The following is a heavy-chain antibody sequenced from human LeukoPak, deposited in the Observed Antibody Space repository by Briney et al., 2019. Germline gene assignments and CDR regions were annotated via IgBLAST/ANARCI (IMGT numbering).Heavy chain of an antibody. D-gene: IGHD6-6*01. CDR3: ARDARGIPYSSSMDY. Sequence: GASVKVSCKASGYTFTGYYMHWVRQAPGQGLEWMGWINPNSGGTNSAQKFQGRVTMTTDTSTSTAYMELRSLRSDDTAVYYCARDARGIPYSSSMDYWGQGTLVTVSS. CDR2: INPNSGGT. CDR1: GYTFTGYY. J-gene: IGHJ4*02. V-gene: IGHV1-2*02.